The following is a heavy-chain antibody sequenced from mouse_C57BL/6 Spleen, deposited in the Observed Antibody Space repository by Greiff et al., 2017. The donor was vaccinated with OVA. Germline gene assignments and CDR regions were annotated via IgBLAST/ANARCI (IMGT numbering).Heavy chain of an antibody. D-gene: IGHD1-1*01. CDR2: IYPGDGDT. CDR1: GYAFSSYW. V-gene: IGHV1-80*01. J-gene: IGHJ3*01. CDR3: ARGGSDNVRTWFAY. Sequence: VQLQQSGAELVKPGASVKISCKASGYAFSSYWMNWVKQRPGQGLEWIGQIYPGDGDTNYNGQFKGKATLPTAKSSSTAYMQLSSLTSEDSAVYICARGGSDNVRTWFAYWGQGTLVTVSA.